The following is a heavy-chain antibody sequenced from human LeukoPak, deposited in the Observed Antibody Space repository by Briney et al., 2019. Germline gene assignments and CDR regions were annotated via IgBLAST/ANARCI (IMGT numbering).Heavy chain of an antibody. CDR2: IGGRGGST. D-gene: IGHD3-16*01. CDR3: GKEGGA. Sequence: GGSLRLSCAASGFRFSDFTMTWVRQAPGKGPEWVSAIGGRGGSTYYADSLGGRFTISRDNSKDMVYLQMNSLKVEDTATYYCGKEGGAWGQRTKVTVSS. V-gene: IGHV3-23*01. J-gene: IGHJ5*02. CDR1: GFRFSDFT.